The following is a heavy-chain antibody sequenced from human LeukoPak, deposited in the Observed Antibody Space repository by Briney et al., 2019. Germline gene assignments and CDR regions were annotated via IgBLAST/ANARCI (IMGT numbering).Heavy chain of an antibody. J-gene: IGHJ3*02. CDR1: GYSFTNYW. CDR2: IYPAHSHT. D-gene: IGHD3-16*01. V-gene: IGHV5-51*01. CDR3: ARIWLRAFDI. Sequence: GESLKISCKSSGYSFTNYWIAWVRHTPGKDLELMGIIYPAHSHTRYRPYLQGPVTISAHKSISPAYRPWRSLMASDTAMSYCARIWLRAFDIWGQGTMVTVSS.